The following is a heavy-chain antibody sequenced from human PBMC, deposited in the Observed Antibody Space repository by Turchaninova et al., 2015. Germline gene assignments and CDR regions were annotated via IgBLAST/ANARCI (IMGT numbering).Heavy chain of an antibody. V-gene: IGHV4-38-2*01. Sequence: QVQLQESGPGLVKPSETLSLTCAVSGYSISSDCWWGWIRQPPGEGLEWFGRIYHSGCTRYNPSLQRRLTISGDTSKNHFSLRLTAVTAADTAVYYCARQVGGGSWSFDLWGRGTLVTVSS. D-gene: IGHD1-26*01. CDR1: GYSISSDCW. CDR3: ARQVGGGSWSFDL. CDR2: IYHSGCT. J-gene: IGHJ2*01.